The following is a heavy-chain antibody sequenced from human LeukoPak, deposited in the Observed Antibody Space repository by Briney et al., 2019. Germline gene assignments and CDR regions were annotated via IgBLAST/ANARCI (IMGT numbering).Heavy chain of an antibody. CDR1: GFPVTSYY. J-gene: IGHJ4*02. CDR2: IYVGGDT. D-gene: IGHD2-8*02. Sequence: AGGSLRLSCASSGFPVTSYYMSWVRQAPGRGLDWVSVIYVGGDTYYADSVKGRFTISRDNARNSLYLQMDSLRAEDTAVYFCAGARGGRTYTETGGYPVFDNWGQGTLVTVSS. V-gene: IGHV3-66*01. CDR3: AGARGGRTYTETGGYPVFDN.